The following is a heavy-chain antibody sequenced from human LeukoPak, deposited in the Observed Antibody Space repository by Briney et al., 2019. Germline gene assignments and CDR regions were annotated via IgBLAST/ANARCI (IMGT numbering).Heavy chain of an antibody. CDR1: GVTFSDYA. CDR2: ISGNGGST. V-gene: IGHV3-64*01. CDR3: ARAARYSASYSGLDY. D-gene: IGHD1-26*01. Sequence: GGSLRLSCAASGVTFSDYAIHWVRHCPGKGLEYVSTISGNGGSTFYANSVKGRFTISRDNSKNTVYLQMGSLRAEDMAVYYCARAARYSASYSGLDYWGQGTLVTVSS. J-gene: IGHJ4*02.